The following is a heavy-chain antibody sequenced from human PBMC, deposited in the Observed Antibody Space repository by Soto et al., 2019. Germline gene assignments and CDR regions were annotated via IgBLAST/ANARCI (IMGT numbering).Heavy chain of an antibody. V-gene: IGHV5-10-1*01. CDR2: IDPSGSYT. D-gene: IGHD3-22*01. J-gene: IGHJ3*02. CDR3: ASPGDSSGYYSLYAFDI. CDR1: GYSFTSYW. Sequence: GESLKISCKGSGYSFTSYWISWVRQMPGKGLEWMGRIDPSGSYTNYSPSFQGHVTISADKSISTAYLQWSSLKASDTAMYYCASPGDSSGYYSLYAFDIWGQGTMVTVSS.